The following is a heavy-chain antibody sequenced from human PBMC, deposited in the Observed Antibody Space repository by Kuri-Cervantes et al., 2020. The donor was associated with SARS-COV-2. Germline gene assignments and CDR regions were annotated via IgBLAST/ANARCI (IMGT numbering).Heavy chain of an antibody. CDR2: VNHSGST. J-gene: IGHJ6*03. CDR1: GGSISSYY. D-gene: IGHD3-9*01. CDR3: ARAYGFLRYIYYMDV. Sequence: SETLSLTCTVSGGSISSYYWNWIRQPPGKGLEWIGEVNHSGSTNYNPSLKSRVTISVDTSNKQFSLHLSPVTAADTAVYYCARAYGFLRYIYYMDVWGRGTTVTVSS. V-gene: IGHV4-34*01.